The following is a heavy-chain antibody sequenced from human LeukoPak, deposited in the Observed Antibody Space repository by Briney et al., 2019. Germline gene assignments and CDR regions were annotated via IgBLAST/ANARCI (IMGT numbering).Heavy chain of an antibody. Sequence: SVKVSCKASGGTFSSYAISWVRQVPGQGLEWMGGIIPIFGTANYAQKFQGRFTITTDESTNTAYMELSSLRFEDTAVYYCARGSVGFGELLRFDPWGQGTLVTVSS. CDR1: GGTFSSYA. CDR2: IIPIFGTA. J-gene: IGHJ5*02. V-gene: IGHV1-69*05. D-gene: IGHD3-10*01. CDR3: ARGSVGFGELLRFDP.